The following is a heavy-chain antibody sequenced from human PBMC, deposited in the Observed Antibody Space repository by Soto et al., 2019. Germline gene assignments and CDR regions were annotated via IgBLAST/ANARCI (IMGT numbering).Heavy chain of an antibody. Sequence: ASVKVSCKASGGTFSSYAISWVRQAPGQGLEWMGGIIPIFGTANYAQKFQGRVTITADESTSTAYMELSSLRSEDTAVYYCARLWSGDDALRAVGAFVYGMDVWGQGTTVTVSS. CDR2: IIPIFGTA. CDR3: ARLWSGDDALRAVGAFVYGMDV. D-gene: IGHD5-12*01. V-gene: IGHV1-69*13. CDR1: GGTFSSYA. J-gene: IGHJ6*02.